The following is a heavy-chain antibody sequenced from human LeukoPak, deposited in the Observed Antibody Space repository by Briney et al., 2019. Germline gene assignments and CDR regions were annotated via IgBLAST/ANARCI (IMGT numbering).Heavy chain of an antibody. CDR3: AKEAQAIVVVAAAIRYDNWFDP. Sequence: GGSLRLSCAASGFTFSSYGMHWVRQAPGKGLEWVAFIRYDGSNKYYADSVKGRFTISRDNSKSTLYLQMNSLRAEDTAVYYCAKEAQAIVVVAAAIRYDNWFDPWGQGALVTVSS. V-gene: IGHV3-30*02. CDR2: IRYDGSNK. CDR1: GFTFSSYG. J-gene: IGHJ5*02. D-gene: IGHD2-2*02.